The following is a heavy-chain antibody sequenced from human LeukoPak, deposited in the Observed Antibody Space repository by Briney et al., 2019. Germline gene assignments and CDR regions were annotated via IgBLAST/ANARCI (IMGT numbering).Heavy chain of an antibody. CDR3: ARSPGDGYNSPGAFDY. Sequence: SETLSLTCTVSGYSISSGYYWGWIRQPPGKGLEWIGSIYHSGSTYYNPSLKSRVTISVDTSKNQFSLKLSSVTAADTAVYFCARSPGDGYNSPGAFDYWGQGTLVTVSS. D-gene: IGHD5-24*01. V-gene: IGHV4-38-2*02. CDR2: IYHSGST. CDR1: GYSISSGYY. J-gene: IGHJ4*02.